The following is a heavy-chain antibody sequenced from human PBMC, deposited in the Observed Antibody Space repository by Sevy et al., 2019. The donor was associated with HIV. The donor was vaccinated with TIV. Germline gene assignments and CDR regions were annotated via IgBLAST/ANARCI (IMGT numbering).Heavy chain of an antibody. V-gene: IGHV3-23*01. CDR3: ANIYGSQRGPGYSCSWYAYYYYGMDV. Sequence: GGSLRLSCAASGFTFSSYAMSWVRQAPGKGLEWVSAISGSGGSTYYADSVKGRFTISRDNSKNTLYLQMNSLRAEVTAVYYCANIYGSQRGPGYSCSWYAYYYYGMDVWGQGTTVTVSS. CDR2: ISGSGGST. J-gene: IGHJ6*02. D-gene: IGHD6-13*01. CDR1: GFTFSSYA.